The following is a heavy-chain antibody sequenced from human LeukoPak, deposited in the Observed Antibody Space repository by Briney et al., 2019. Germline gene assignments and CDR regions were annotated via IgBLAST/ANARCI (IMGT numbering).Heavy chain of an antibody. CDR2: SYDGSNK. V-gene: IGHV3-30*18. D-gene: IGHD6-19*01. CDR3: AKDRIIGLYSSGWYMDY. Sequence: SYDGSNKYYADSVKGRFTISRDNSKNTLYLQMNSLRAEDTAVYYCAKDRIIGLYSSGWYMDYWGQGTLVTVSS. J-gene: IGHJ4*02.